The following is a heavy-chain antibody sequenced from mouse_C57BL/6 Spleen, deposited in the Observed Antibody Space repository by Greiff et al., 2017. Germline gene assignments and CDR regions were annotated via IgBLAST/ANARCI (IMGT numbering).Heavy chain of an antibody. Sequence: EVQGVESGGGLVKPGGSLKLSCAASGFTFSSYAMSWVRQTPEKRLEWVATISDGGSYTYYPDNVKGRFTISRDNAKNNLYQQMSHLKSEDTAMYYCARDPYGSSSPFDYWGQGTTLTVSS. CDR1: GFTFSSYA. J-gene: IGHJ2*01. D-gene: IGHD1-1*01. CDR2: ISDGGSYT. CDR3: ARDPYGSSSPFDY. V-gene: IGHV5-4*01.